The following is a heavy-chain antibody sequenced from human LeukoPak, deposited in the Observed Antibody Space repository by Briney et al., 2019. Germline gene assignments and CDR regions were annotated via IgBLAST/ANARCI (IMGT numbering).Heavy chain of an antibody. V-gene: IGHV4-34*01. J-gene: IGHJ6*03. CDR2: INHSGST. Sequence: SETLSLTCAVYGGSFSGYYWSWIRQPPGKGLEWIGEINHSGSTNYNPSLKSRVTISVDTSKNQFSLKLSSVTAADTAVYYCARGNDFWSGYYNNNRDVWGKGTTVT. CDR1: GGSFSGYY. CDR3: ARGNDFWSGYYNNNRDV. D-gene: IGHD3-3*01.